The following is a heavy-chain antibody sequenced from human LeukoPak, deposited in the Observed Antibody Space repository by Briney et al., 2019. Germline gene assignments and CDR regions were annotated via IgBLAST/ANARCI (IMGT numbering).Heavy chain of an antibody. CDR1: GFSFSSFS. D-gene: IGHD6-19*01. CDR2: ISGGSSFT. J-gene: IGHJ4*02. Sequence: GGSLRLSCAASGFSFSSFSMNWVRQAPGKGLEWVSYISGGSSFTYYVDSVKGRFTISRDNAKNSLYLQMNSLRAEDTAVYYCARDLGYSSGPNYWGQGTLVTVSS. CDR3: ARDLGYSSGPNY. V-gene: IGHV3-21*01.